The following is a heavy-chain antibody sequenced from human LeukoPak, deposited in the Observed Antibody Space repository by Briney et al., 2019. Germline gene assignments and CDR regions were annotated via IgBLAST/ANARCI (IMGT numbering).Heavy chain of an antibody. CDR1: GFTFSSYS. J-gene: IGHJ4*02. CDR3: ARDLNDYGGNSY. Sequence: GGSLRLSCAASGFTFSSYSMNWVRQAPGKGLEWVSSISSSSSYIYYADSVKGRFTISRDNAKNSLYLQMNSLRAEDTAVYYCARDLNDYGGNSYWGQGTLVTVPS. V-gene: IGHV3-21*01. D-gene: IGHD4-23*01. CDR2: ISSSSSYI.